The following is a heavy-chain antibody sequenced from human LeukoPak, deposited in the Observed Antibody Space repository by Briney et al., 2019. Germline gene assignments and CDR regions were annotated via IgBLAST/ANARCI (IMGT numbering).Heavy chain of an antibody. CDR2: IFHNGIT. CDR1: GLSINSGYF. Sequence: SETLSLTCAVSGLSINSGYFWAWIRQSPGKGLEWIGSIFHNGITYYNPSLKSRITISVDTSKNQFSLRLSSVTAADTAVYYCARRISTRRGETCSSTSCYFDYWGQGTLVTVSS. V-gene: IGHV4-38-2*01. D-gene: IGHD2-2*01. CDR3: ARRISTRRGETCSSTSCYFDY. J-gene: IGHJ4*02.